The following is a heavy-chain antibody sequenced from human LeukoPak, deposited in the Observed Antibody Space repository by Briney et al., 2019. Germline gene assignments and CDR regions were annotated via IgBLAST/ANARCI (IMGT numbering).Heavy chain of an antibody. Sequence: ASVKVSCKASGYTFTSYGISWVRQAPRQGLEWMGWISAYNRNTNYAQKLQGRVTMTTDTSTSTAYMELRSLRSDDTAVYYCARSPTARAARDYWGQGTLVTVSS. CDR3: ARSPTARAARDY. CDR1: GYTFTSYG. J-gene: IGHJ4*02. CDR2: ISAYNRNT. V-gene: IGHV1-18*04. D-gene: IGHD2-15*01.